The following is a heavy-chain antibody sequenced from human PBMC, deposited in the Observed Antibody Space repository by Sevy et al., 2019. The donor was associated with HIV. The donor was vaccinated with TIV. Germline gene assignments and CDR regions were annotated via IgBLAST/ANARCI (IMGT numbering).Heavy chain of an antibody. CDR3: AIEGTHRRRDY. CDR1: GFTFSSQA. Sequence: GGSLRLSCAASGFTFSSQAMSWVRQSPGKGQKWVSIISASGDHTYYAASVKGRFTISRDNSKNTLYLQMNGLRAEDTAVYYCAIEGTHRRRDYGGRGTLVTVSS. CDR2: ISASGDHT. V-gene: IGHV3-23*01. J-gene: IGHJ4*02.